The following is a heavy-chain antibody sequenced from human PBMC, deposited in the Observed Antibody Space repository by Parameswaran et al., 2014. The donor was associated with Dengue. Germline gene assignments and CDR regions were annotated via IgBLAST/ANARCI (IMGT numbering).Heavy chain of an antibody. J-gene: IGHJ4*02. CDR3: ARGWFGELHY. CDR2: INHSGST. V-gene: IGHV4-34*01. Sequence: RWIRQPPGKGLEWIGEINHSGSTNYNPSLKSRVTISVDTSKNQFSLKLSSVTAADTAVYYCARGWFGELHYWGQGTLVTVSS. D-gene: IGHD3-10*01.